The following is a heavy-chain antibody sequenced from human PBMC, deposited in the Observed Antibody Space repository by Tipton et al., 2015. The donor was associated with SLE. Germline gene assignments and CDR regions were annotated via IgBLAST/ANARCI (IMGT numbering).Heavy chain of an antibody. Sequence: SLRLSCAASGFTFDDYAMHWVRQAPGKGLEWVSLISWDGGSAYYADSVKGRSTISRDNGKNSLYLQMNSLRAEDTALYYCAKDGSYGDYPDYWGQGTLVTVSS. CDR1: GFTFDDYA. V-gene: IGHV3-43D*04. J-gene: IGHJ4*02. CDR2: ISWDGGSA. D-gene: IGHD1-26*01. CDR3: AKDGSYGDYPDY.